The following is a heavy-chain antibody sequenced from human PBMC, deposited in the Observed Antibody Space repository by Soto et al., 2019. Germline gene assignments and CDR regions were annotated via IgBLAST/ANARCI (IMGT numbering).Heavy chain of an antibody. CDR1: GFTFNSYA. CDR2: ISGSGGST. J-gene: IGHJ6*03. Sequence: GGSLRLSCSASGFTFNSYAMSWVRQAPGKGLEWVSAISGSGGSTYYADSVKGRFTISRDNSKNTLYLQMNSLRAEDTAVYYCAKHIQQLANYYYYYYMDVWGKGTTVTVS. D-gene: IGHD6-13*01. V-gene: IGHV3-23*01. CDR3: AKHIQQLANYYYYYYMDV.